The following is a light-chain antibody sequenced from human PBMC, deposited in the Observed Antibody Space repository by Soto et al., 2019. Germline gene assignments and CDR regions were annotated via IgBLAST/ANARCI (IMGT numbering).Light chain of an antibody. J-gene: IGKJ2*01. Sequence: DIQMTQSPSTLSASVGDRVTITCRASQSISRWLAWYHQKPGKAPKLLISDVSTLQSGVPSRFSGSGSGTEFTLNISSLQPDDFSTYYCQQYNFYPYTFGQGTKLEI. V-gene: IGKV1-5*01. CDR2: DVS. CDR1: QSISRW. CDR3: QQYNFYPYT.